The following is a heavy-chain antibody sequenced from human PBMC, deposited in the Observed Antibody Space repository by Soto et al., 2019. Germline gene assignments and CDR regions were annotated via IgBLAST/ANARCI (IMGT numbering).Heavy chain of an antibody. CDR2: IYWDDDK. V-gene: IGHV2-5*02. CDR1: GFSLSTSGVG. D-gene: IGHD4-4*01. CDR3: AHRRDTVYFDY. Sequence: QITLKESGPTLVKPTQTLTLTRTFSGFSLSTSGVGVGWIRQPPGKALDWLALIYWDDDKRYRPSLKSRLTITQDTSKNQVVLTMTNMDPVDTATYYCAHRRDTVYFDYWGQGNLVTVSS. J-gene: IGHJ4*02.